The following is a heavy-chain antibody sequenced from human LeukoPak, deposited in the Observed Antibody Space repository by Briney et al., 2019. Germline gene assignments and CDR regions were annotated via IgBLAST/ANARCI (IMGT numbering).Heavy chain of an antibody. CDR1: GDPLISGSHY. J-gene: IGHJ5*02. Sequence: SETLSLTCIVSGDPLISGSHYCDWIRQPPGKGLEWIRSIYYSGCTHYSPSLKSRVTISVDTSKNQFSLKLRSVSAADTAVYCCARRRMINDWFDPWGQGTLVTVST. CDR2: IYYSGCT. V-gene: IGHV4-39*01. D-gene: IGHD3-16*01. CDR3: ARRRMINDWFDP.